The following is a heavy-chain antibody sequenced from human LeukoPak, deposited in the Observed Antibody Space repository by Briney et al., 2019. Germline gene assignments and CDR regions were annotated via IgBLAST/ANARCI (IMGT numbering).Heavy chain of an antibody. CDR2: IRSKVYGGTT. CDR3: TRWSVVAGDY. D-gene: IGHD2-15*01. J-gene: IGHJ4*02. V-gene: IGHV3-49*04. Sequence: GGSLRLSCTASGFTFAEYAMSWVRQAPGKGLEWVGFIRSKVYGGTTEYAASVKGRFTISRDDSKSIAYLQMNSLKTEDTAVYYCTRWSVVAGDYWGQGTLVTVSS. CDR1: GFTFAEYA.